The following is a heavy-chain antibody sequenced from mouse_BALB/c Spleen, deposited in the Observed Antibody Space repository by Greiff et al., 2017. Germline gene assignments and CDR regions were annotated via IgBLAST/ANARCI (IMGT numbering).Heavy chain of an antibody. CDR1: GFTFSSYA. J-gene: IGHJ2*01. CDR3: ARGGGYYFDY. Sequence: EVKLMESGGGLVKPGGSLKLSCAASGFTFSSYAMSWVRQTPEKRLEWVASISSGGSTYYPDSVKGPFTISRDNARNILYLQMSSLRSEDTAMYYCARGGGYYFDYWGQGTTLTVSS. V-gene: IGHV5-6-5*01. CDR2: ISSGGST.